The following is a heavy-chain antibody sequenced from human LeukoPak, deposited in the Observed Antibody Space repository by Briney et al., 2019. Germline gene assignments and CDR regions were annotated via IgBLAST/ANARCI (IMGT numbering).Heavy chain of an antibody. CDR3: VRVHHGHFDY. Sequence: SETLSLTCTVSGGSISSGSYYWSWIRQPAGKGLEWIGRIYTSGSTNYNPSLKSRVTISVDTSKNQFSLKLSSVTAADTAVYYCVRVHHGHFDYWGQGTLVTVSS. CDR2: IYTSGST. CDR1: GGSISSGSYY. D-gene: IGHD1-14*01. V-gene: IGHV4-61*02. J-gene: IGHJ4*02.